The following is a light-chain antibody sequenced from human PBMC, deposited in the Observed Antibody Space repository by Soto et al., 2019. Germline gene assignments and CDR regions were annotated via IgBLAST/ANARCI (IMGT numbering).Light chain of an antibody. CDR3: QQRSNWLT. CDR2: DAS. V-gene: IGKV3-11*01. Sequence: EIVLTQSPATLSLSPGERATLSCRASQSVSRHLAWYQQKPGQAPRLLIYDASNRATGIPVRFSGSGSGTDFTLTISSLEPEDSAVYYCQQRSNWLTFGGGTKVEIK. J-gene: IGKJ4*01. CDR1: QSVSRH.